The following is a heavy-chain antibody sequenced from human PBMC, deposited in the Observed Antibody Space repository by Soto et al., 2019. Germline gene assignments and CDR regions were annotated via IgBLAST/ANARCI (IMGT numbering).Heavy chain of an antibody. J-gene: IGHJ4*02. D-gene: IGHD3-10*01. CDR3: ARGGGFLGY. CDR2: ISHTGST. V-gene: IGHV4-30-2*01. Sequence: QLQLQESGSGLVKPSQTLSLTCAVSGGSISSGGYSWSWIRQPPGKGLEWIGSISHTGSTYYNPSLKSRVTISVDRSNNLFSMKLSSVTAAYTAVYYCARGGGFLGYWGQGTLVTVSS. CDR1: GGSISSGGYS.